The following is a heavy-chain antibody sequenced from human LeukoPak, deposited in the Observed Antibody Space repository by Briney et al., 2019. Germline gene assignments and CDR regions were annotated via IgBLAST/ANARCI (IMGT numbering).Heavy chain of an antibody. CDR1: GFTFSSYW. Sequence: PGGSLRLSCAASGFTFSSYWMHWVRQAPGKGLVWVSRINSDGSSTSYADSVKGRFTISRDNAKNTLYLQMNSLRAEDTAVYYCARVRRYFDWLPSKYYFDYWGQGTLVTVSS. V-gene: IGHV3-74*01. CDR3: ARVRRYFDWLPSKYYFDY. CDR2: INSDGSST. J-gene: IGHJ4*02. D-gene: IGHD3-9*01.